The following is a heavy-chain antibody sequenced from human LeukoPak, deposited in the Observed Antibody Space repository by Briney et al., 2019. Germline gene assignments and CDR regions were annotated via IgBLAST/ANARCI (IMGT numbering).Heavy chain of an antibody. D-gene: IGHD3-3*01. CDR1: GGSFSGYY. Sequence: SETLSLTCAVYGGSFSGYYWSWIRQPPGKGLEWIGEINHSGSTNYNPSLKSRVTISVDTSKNQFSLKLSSVTAADTAVYYCARGRITIFGVVMMPFDYWGQGTLVTVSS. J-gene: IGHJ4*02. V-gene: IGHV4-34*01. CDR3: ARGRITIFGVVMMPFDY. CDR2: INHSGST.